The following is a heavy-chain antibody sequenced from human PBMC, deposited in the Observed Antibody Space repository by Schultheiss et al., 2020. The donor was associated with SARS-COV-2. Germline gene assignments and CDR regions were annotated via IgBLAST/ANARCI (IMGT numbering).Heavy chain of an antibody. D-gene: IGHD3-3*01. CDR2: ISGSGGST. V-gene: IGHV3-23*01. CDR1: GFTFSSYE. Sequence: GESLKISCAASGFTFSSYEMVWVRQAPGKGLEWVSAISGSGGSTYYADSVKGRFTISRDNSKNTLYLQMNSLRAEDTAVYYCAKVVRYYGQGLGPDYWGQGTLVTVSS. CDR3: AKVVRYYGQGLGPDY. J-gene: IGHJ4*02.